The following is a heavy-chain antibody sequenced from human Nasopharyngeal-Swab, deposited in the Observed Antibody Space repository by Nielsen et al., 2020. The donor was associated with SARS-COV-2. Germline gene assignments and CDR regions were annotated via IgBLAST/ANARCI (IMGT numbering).Heavy chain of an antibody. Sequence: GESLKISCAASGFIFSASAIHWVRQASGKGLEWVGRIGDKDHNYATTYGVSVQGRFTISSDDSKNTAFLQMDSLKTEDTALYYCTTDFYFDYWGQGTLVTVSS. CDR2: IGDKDHNYAT. J-gene: IGHJ4*02. V-gene: IGHV3-73*01. CDR3: TTDFYFDY. CDR1: GFIFSASA.